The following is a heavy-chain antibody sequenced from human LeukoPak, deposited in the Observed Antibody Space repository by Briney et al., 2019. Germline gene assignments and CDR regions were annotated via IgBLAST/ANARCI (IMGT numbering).Heavy chain of an antibody. CDR1: GFTVSSNY. CDR2: IYSGGST. Sequence: PGGSLRLSCAASGFTVSSNYMSWVRQAPGKGLEWVSVIYSGGSTYYADSVKGRFTISRDNSKNTLYLQMNSLKTEDTAVYYCTRVRAPFGDTAGYWGQGTLVTVSS. CDR3: TRVRAPFGDTAGY. V-gene: IGHV3-53*01. J-gene: IGHJ4*02. D-gene: IGHD3-10*01.